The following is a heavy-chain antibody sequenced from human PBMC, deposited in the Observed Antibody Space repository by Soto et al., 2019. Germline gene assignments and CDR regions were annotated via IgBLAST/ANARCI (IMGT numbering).Heavy chain of an antibody. D-gene: IGHD1-1*01. CDR3: ARLSSDPSLLQTFDY. CDR2: ISAYNGNT. CDR1: GYTFTSYG. V-gene: IGHV1-18*01. Sequence: ASVKVSCKASGYTFTSYGISWVRQAPGQGLEWMGWISAYNGNTNYAQKLQGRVTMTTDTSTSTAYMELRSLRSDDTAVYYCARLSSDPSLLQTFDYWGQGTLVTVSS. J-gene: IGHJ4*02.